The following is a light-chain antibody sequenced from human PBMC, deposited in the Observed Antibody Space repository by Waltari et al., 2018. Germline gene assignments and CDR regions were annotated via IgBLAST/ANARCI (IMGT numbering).Light chain of an antibody. J-gene: IGLJ3*02. CDR1: SSDVGAHKH. CDR3: NAYTCSETFV. Sequence: QSAPTQPASVSGSPGQSITISCSGTSSDVGAHKHVSWFQQHPGKVPRLLINDVSERPSGVSDRFSGSKSGNTASLTISNLQAEDEADYYCNAYTCSETFVFGGGTKLTVL. V-gene: IGLV2-14*01. CDR2: DVS.